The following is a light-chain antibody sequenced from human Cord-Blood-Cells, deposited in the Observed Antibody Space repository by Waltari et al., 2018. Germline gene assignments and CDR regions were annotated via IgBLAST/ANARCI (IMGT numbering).Light chain of an antibody. Sequence: QSALTQPASVSGSPGQSITISCTGTSSDVGGYNYVSWYQQHPGKATKLMIYDVSKRPSGVSNRFSGSKSGNTASLTISGLQAEDEADYYCSSYTSSSTVVFGTGTKVTVL. CDR2: DVS. J-gene: IGLJ1*01. CDR3: SSYTSSSTVV. CDR1: SSDVGGYNY. V-gene: IGLV2-14*01.